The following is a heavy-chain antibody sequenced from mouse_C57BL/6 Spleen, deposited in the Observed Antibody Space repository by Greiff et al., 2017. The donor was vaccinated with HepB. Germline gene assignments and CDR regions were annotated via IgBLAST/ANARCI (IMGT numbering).Heavy chain of an antibody. J-gene: IGHJ1*03. V-gene: IGHV1-52*01. CDR3: ARDQRSFDV. CDR1: GYTFTSYW. CDR2: IDPSDSET. Sequence: VQLQQSGAELVRPGSSVKLSCKASGYTFTSYWMHWVKQRPIQGLEWIGNIDPSDSETHYNQKFKDKATLTVDKSSSTAYMQLRSLTSEDSAVYYCARDQRSFDVWGTGTTVTVSS.